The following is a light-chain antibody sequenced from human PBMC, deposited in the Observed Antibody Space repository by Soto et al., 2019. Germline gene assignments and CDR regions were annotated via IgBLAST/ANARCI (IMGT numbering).Light chain of an antibody. V-gene: IGKV3-20*01. CDR3: QQYGRSGT. J-gene: IGKJ1*01. CDR1: QSVSRTY. CDR2: ATS. Sequence: EILLTQSPGTLSLSPGGRATLSCRASQSVSRTYFAWYQQKPVKAPRLLIYATSSRATGIPDRFSGSGSGTDFTITISRLEPEDFAVYYCQQYGRSGTFGQGTKVDI.